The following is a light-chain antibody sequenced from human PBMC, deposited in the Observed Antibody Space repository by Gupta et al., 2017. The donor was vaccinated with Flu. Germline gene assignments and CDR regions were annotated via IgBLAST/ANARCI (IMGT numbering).Light chain of an antibody. Sequence: DIQMTQSPSSLSASVGDRVTITCRASQSFSGYLNWFQQKPGKAPKLLIYAASSLQSGVPSRFSGSGSGTEFTLTISRLRPEDYATYFCQQSDNTPYTFGQGTKLEIK. J-gene: IGKJ2*01. CDR2: AAS. CDR3: QQSDNTPYT. CDR1: QSFSGY. V-gene: IGKV1-39*01.